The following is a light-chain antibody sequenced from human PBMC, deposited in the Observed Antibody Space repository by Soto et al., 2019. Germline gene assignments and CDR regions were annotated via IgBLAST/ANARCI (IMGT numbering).Light chain of an antibody. V-gene: IGLV2-11*01. CDR3: CSYAGSYTYV. CDR2: DVS. CDR1: SSDVGGYNY. Sequence: QSALTQPPSASGSPGQSVTISCTGTSSDVGGYNYVSWYQQHPGKAPKLMIYDVSKRPSGVPDRFSGSKSGNTASLTLSGLQAEDEADYYCCSYAGSYTYVFGTGTKLTVL. J-gene: IGLJ1*01.